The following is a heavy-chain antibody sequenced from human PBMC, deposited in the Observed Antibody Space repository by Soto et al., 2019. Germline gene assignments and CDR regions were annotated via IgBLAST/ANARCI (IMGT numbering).Heavy chain of an antibody. CDR2: IYPGDSDT. CDR3: ARHVGSSGWYYYYYMDV. J-gene: IGHJ6*03. CDR1: GYSFSSYW. Sequence: PGESLKIPCKGSGYSFSSYWIGWVRQMPGKGLEWMGIIYPGDSDTRYSPSFQGQVAISADKSISTAYLQWSSLKASDTAMYYCARHVGSSGWYYYYYMDVWGKGTTVTVSS. V-gene: IGHV5-51*01. D-gene: IGHD6-19*01.